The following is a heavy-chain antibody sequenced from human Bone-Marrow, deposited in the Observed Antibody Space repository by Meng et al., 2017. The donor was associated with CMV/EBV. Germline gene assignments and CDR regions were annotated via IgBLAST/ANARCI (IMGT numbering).Heavy chain of an antibody. CDR1: GFTFSSYA. V-gene: IGHV3-30*04. D-gene: IGHD1/OR15-1a*01. CDR3: ARETKTYYFDY. CDR2: ISYDGRNK. J-gene: IGHJ4*02. Sequence: SCAASGFTFSSYAMHWVRQAPGKGLEWVAVISYDGRNKYYADSVKGRFTISRDNSKNTLYLQMNSLRAEDTAVYYCARETKTYYFDYWGQGTLVTVSS.